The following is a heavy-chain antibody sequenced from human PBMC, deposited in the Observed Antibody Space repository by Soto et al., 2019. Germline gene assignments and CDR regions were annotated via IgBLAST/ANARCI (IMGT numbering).Heavy chain of an antibody. J-gene: IGHJ6*02. CDR2: IYYSGST. D-gene: IGHD6-13*01. Sequence: SETLSLTCTVSGGSISSSSYYWGWIRQPPGKGLEWIGSIYYSGSTYYNPSLKSRVTISVDTSKNQFSLKLSSVTAADTAVYYCARWAMDSSSWYGYGMDVWGQGTTVTVSS. CDR1: GGSISSSSYY. V-gene: IGHV4-39*01. CDR3: ARWAMDSSSWYGYGMDV.